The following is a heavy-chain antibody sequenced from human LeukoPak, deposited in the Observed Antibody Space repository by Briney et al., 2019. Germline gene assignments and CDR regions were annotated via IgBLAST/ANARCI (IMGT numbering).Heavy chain of an antibody. V-gene: IGHV4-39*02. Sequence: PSETLSLTCTVSGGSISSSSYYWGWIRQPPGKRLEWIGSIYYSGSTYYNPSLKSRVTISVDTSKNQFSLKLSSVTAADTAVYYCARDLLGYCSGGSCYEDWFDPWGQGTLVTVSS. CDR1: GGSISSSSYY. CDR2: IYYSGST. J-gene: IGHJ5*02. CDR3: ARDLLGYCSGGSCYEDWFDP. D-gene: IGHD2-15*01.